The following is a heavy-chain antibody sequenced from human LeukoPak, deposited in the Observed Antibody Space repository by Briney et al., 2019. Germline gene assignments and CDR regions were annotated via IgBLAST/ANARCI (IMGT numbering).Heavy chain of an antibody. CDR1: GFTFSDYY. J-gene: IGHJ4*02. Sequence: GGSLRLSCAASGFTFSDYYMSWIRQAPGKGLEWVSYISSSSSYIYYADSVKGRFTISRDNAKNSLYLQMNSLRAEDTAVYYCARSGSSGWLDYFDYWGQGTLVTVSS. CDR2: ISSSSSYI. CDR3: ARSGSSGWLDYFDY. V-gene: IGHV3-11*06. D-gene: IGHD6-19*01.